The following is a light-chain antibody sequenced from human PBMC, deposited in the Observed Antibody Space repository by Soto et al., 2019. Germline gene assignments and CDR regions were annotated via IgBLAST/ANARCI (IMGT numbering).Light chain of an antibody. CDR1: SRDVGAYSS. CDR2: GVT. V-gene: IGLV2-8*01. CDR3: SAHAGSNNYV. J-gene: IGLJ1*01. Sequence: QSALTQPPSASGSPGQSVTVSCAGTSRDVGAYSSVAWYQQHPGKAPKLIIYGVTKRPSGVPDRFSGARSGNTAFLTVSGLQADDEADYYCSAHAGSNNYVFGTGTKVTVL.